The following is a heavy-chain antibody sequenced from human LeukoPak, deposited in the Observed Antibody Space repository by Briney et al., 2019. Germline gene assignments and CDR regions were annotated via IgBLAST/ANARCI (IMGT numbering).Heavy chain of an antibody. CDR1: GYSFTSYW. D-gene: IGHD4-23*01. CDR3: ATALTTVVLNAFDI. V-gene: IGHV5-51*01. Sequence: GESLEISCKGSGYSFTSYWIGWVRQMPVKGLEWMGIIYPGDSDTRYSPSFQGQVTISADKSISTAYLQWSSLKASDTAMYYCATALTTVVLNAFDIWGQGTMVTVSS. CDR2: IYPGDSDT. J-gene: IGHJ3*02.